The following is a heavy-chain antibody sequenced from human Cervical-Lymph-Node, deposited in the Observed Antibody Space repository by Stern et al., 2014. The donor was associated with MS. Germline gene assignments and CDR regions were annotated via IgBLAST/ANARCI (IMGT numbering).Heavy chain of an antibody. Sequence: EVQLVESGAVVRKPGDSLRISCTGSGYGFSDYWIGWVRQMPGKGLEWIGVIYPGDSDTTNSPSFEGKVTMSADKSVAPAYLQWSSLKASDTAIYFCARQIEGIPGLWGQGTLVTVSS. V-gene: IGHV5-51*01. CDR1: GYGFSDYW. D-gene: IGHD6-13*01. CDR3: ARQIEGIPGL. CDR2: IYPGDSDT. J-gene: IGHJ4*02.